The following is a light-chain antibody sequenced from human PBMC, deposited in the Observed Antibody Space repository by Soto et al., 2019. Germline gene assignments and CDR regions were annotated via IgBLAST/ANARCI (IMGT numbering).Light chain of an antibody. CDR2: DAS. J-gene: IGKJ5*01. Sequence: LMTHYPAPLSLSSGERATLSCRASQSVSSYLAWYQQKPGQAPRLLIYDASNRATGIPARFSGSGSGTDFTLTISSLEPEDFAVYYCQQRSNLITFGQGTRLEIK. CDR1: QSVSSY. CDR3: QQRSNLIT. V-gene: IGKV3-11*01.